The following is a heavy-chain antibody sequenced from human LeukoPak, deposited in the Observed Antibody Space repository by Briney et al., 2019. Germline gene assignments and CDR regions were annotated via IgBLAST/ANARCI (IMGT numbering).Heavy chain of an antibody. CDR3: ARIVGASDY. CDR2: IYYSGST. V-gene: IGHV4-39*01. Sequence: SETLSLTCTVSGGSISSSSYYWGWIRQPPGKGLEWVGSIYYSGSTYYNPSLKSRVTISVDTSKNQFSLKLSSVTAADTAVYYCARIVGASDYWGQGTLVTVSS. D-gene: IGHD1-26*01. CDR1: GGSISSSSYY. J-gene: IGHJ4*02.